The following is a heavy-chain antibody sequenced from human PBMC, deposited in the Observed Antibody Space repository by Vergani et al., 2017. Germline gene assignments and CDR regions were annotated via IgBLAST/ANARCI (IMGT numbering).Heavy chain of an antibody. D-gene: IGHD4-23*01. CDR2: ISSSSSYI. Sequence: EVQLVESGGGLVKPGGSLRLSCAASGFTFSSYSMNWVRQAPGKGLEWVSSISSSSSYIYYADSVKGRFTISRDNAKNSLDLQMNSLRAEDTAVYYCARDLPPGLTVVTPPYYFDYWGQGTLVTVSS. V-gene: IGHV3-21*01. J-gene: IGHJ4*02. CDR1: GFTFSSYS. CDR3: ARDLPPGLTVVTPPYYFDY.